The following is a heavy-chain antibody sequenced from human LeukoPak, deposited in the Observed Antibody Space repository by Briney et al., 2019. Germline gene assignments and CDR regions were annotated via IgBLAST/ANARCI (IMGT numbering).Heavy chain of an antibody. D-gene: IGHD2-8*02. Sequence: PGGSLRLSCAASGFTFSSFIMNWVRQAPGKGLEWVSYISSSTNTIYYADSVKGRFTISRENAKNSLYLQMNSMRDEDTAVYYCARGGNTGFDYCGQGTLVTVSS. J-gene: IGHJ4*02. CDR2: ISSSTNTI. V-gene: IGHV3-48*02. CDR3: ARGGNTGFDY. CDR1: GFTFSSFI.